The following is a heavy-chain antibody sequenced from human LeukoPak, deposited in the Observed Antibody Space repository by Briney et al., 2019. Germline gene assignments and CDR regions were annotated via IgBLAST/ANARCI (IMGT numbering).Heavy chain of an antibody. V-gene: IGHV3-74*01. CDR1: GFTFSSYW. D-gene: IGHD3-9*01. Sequence: GGSLRLSCVASGFTFSSYWMHWVRQDPRKGLVWVSRINGDGRNINYADSVRGRFTISRDNAKNTLYLQMNTLRVEDTAVYYCTRDLMVYDVSTGLHHYYMDVWGQGTTVTVSS. CDR3: TRDLMVYDVSTGLHHYYMDV. J-gene: IGHJ6*02. CDR2: INGDGRNI.